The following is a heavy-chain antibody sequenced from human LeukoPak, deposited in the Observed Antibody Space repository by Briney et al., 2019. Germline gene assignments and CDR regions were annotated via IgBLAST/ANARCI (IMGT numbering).Heavy chain of an antibody. D-gene: IGHD3-22*01. Sequence: ASVKVSCKASGYTFTSYGISWVRQAPGQGLEWMGWISAYNGNTNYAQKLQGRVTMTTDTSTSTAYMELRSLRSDDTAVYYCARSYYDSSGYTNPYYYYYYMDVWGKGTTVTISS. CDR1: GYTFTSYG. CDR3: ARSYYDSSGYTNPYYYYYYMDV. V-gene: IGHV1-18*01. CDR2: ISAYNGNT. J-gene: IGHJ6*03.